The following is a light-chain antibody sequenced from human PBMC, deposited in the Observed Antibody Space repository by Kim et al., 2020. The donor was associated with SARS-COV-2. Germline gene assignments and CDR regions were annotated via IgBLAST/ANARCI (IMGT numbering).Light chain of an antibody. CDR3: QQYYSTPWWT. V-gene: IGKV4-1*01. J-gene: IGKJ1*01. Sequence: DIVMTQSPDSLAVSLGERATINCKSSQSVLYSSNNKNYIAWYQQKPGQPPKLLIYWASTRESGVPDRFSGSGSGTDFTLTISSLQAEDVAVYYCQQYYSTPWWTFGQGTKVDIK. CDR2: WAS. CDR1: QSVLYSSNNKNY.